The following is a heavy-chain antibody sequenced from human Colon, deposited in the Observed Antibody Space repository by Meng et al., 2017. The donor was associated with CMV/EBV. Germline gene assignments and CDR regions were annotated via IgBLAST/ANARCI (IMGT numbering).Heavy chain of an antibody. CDR2: IRHVATDK. J-gene: IGHJ4*02. CDR1: GFTFSDYG. V-gene: IGHV3-30*02. CDR3: AKDIGTWTRGYYFDY. Sequence: GESLKISCTASGFTFSDYGMHWVRQTPDTGLEWVAYIRHVATDKYYVDSVKGRFTISRDNSKNTLYLQMNSLRPDDTAVYYCAKDIGTWTRGYYFDYWGQGTLVTVSS. D-gene: IGHD3-10*01.